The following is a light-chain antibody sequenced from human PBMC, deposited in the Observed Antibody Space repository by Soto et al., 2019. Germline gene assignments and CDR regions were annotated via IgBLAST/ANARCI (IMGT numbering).Light chain of an antibody. CDR1: QHIRNY. CDR3: QQDDKRPTRT. J-gene: IGKJ5*01. V-gene: IGKV1-33*01. CDR2: DAS. Sequence: DIQMTQSPSSLSASVGDRVTITCQASQHIRNYLNWYQQKPGKAPKLLIYDASKLETGVPSRFSGSGSETDFTFTISNLQPEDIVTYYSQQDDKRPTRTFGQVTRLAIK.